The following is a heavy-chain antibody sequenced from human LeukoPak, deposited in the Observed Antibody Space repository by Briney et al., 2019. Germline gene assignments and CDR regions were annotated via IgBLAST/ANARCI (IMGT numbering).Heavy chain of an antibody. Sequence: PSETLSLTCPVSSGSISSGVYYWSWIRQHPGKGLEWIGYIYYSGSTYYNPSLKSRVTISVDTSKNQFSLKLSSVTAADTAVYYCARGVRWLQLSYFDYWGQGTLVTVSP. D-gene: IGHD5-24*01. CDR1: SGSISSGVYY. CDR3: ARGVRWLQLSYFDY. J-gene: IGHJ4*02. CDR2: IYYSGST. V-gene: IGHV4-31*03.